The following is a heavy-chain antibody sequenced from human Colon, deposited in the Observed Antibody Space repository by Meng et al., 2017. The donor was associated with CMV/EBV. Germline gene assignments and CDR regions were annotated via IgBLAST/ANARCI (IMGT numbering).Heavy chain of an antibody. CDR2: LYYTGGT. D-gene: IGHD1-7*01. V-gene: IGHV4-39*07. Sequence: GSLRLSCTVSGGSISSSNYYWVGIRQPPGKGLEWIGSLYYTGGTNYNPSLKSRVSISVDTSKNQFSLKLSSVAAADTAVYYCARQSNWSYAYYLDYWGQGTLVTVSS. J-gene: IGHJ4*02. CDR1: GGSISSSNYY. CDR3: ARQSNWSYAYYLDY.